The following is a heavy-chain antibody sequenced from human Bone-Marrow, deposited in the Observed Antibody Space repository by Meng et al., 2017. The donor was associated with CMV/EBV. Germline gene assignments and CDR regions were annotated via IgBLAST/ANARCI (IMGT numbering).Heavy chain of an antibody. CDR1: GGSISSYY. Sequence: SETLSLTCTVSGGSISSYYWSWIRQPPGKGLEWIGYIYYSGSTNYNPSLKSRVTISVDTSKNQFSLKLSSVTTADTAVYYCARVDYGGNWEFAYWGPGNLVNVTS. CDR2: IYYSGST. V-gene: IGHV4-59*01. D-gene: IGHD4-23*01. CDR3: ARVDYGGNWEFAY. J-gene: IGHJ4*02.